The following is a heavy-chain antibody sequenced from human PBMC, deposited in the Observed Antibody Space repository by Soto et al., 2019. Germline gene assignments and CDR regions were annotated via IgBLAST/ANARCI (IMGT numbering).Heavy chain of an antibody. J-gene: IGHJ6*02. D-gene: IGHD6-19*01. CDR3: ARGIEGWYQGRYYYGMDV. CDR1: GGSIIGYY. CDR2: IYNIGST. Sequence: SETLSLTCTVSGGSIIGYYWSWRRQPPWKGLEWIGYIYNIGSTNYNPSLRSRVTMSIVTSQEQFSLKVSSVTAADTAVYYCARGIEGWYQGRYYYGMDVWGQGTTVTV. V-gene: IGHV4-59*01.